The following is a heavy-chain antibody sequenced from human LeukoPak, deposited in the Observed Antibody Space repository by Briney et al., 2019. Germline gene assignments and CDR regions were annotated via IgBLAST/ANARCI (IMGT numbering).Heavy chain of an antibody. CDR2: ISAYNGNT. CDR3: GRDRLFLGYCSSTSCNIDY. J-gene: IGHJ4*02. D-gene: IGHD2-2*02. V-gene: IGHV1-18*01. CDR1: GYTFTSYG. Sequence: ASVKVSCKASGYTFTSYGISWVRQAPGQGLEWMGWISAYNGNTNYAQKLQGRVTMTTDTSTSPAYMELRSLRSDDTAVYYCGRDRLFLGYCSSTSCNIDYWAREPWSPSPQ.